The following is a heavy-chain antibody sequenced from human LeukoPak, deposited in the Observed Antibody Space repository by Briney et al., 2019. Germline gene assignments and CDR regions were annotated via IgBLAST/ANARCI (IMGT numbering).Heavy chain of an antibody. CDR3: ARLNLGYGYFLEATKRDY. CDR1: GFTLSSYW. Sequence: PGGSLRLSCAASGFTLSSYWMTWVRQAPGKGLQWVANINQDGSEMYYVDSVKGRFTISRDNSKNTLYLQMNSLRAEDTAVYYCARLNLGYGYFLEATKRDYWGQGTLVTVSS. D-gene: IGHD5-18*01. V-gene: IGHV3-7*02. J-gene: IGHJ4*02. CDR2: INQDGSEM.